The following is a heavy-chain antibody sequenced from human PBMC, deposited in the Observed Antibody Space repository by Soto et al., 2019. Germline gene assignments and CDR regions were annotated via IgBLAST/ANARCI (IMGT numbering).Heavy chain of an antibody. D-gene: IGHD2-8*01. J-gene: IGHJ3*02. CDR3: ATVRGDYCTNGVCYRNAFDI. Sequence: ASVKVSCKVSGYTLTELSMHWVRQAPGKGLEWMGGFDAEDGETIYSQKFQGRVTMTEDTSTDTAYMELSSMRSEDTAVYYCATVRGDYCTNGVCYRNAFDIWGQGTMVTVSS. V-gene: IGHV1-24*01. CDR1: GYTLTELS. CDR2: FDAEDGET.